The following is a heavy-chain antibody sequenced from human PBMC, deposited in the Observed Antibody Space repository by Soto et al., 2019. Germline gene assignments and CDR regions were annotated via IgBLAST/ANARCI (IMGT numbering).Heavy chain of an antibody. D-gene: IGHD6-19*01. V-gene: IGHV4-39*01. CDR2: IYYSGST. CDR1: GGSISSSSYY. CDR3: ARRRGGGIAVADRWFDP. J-gene: IGHJ5*02. Sequence: QLQLQESGPGLVKPSETLSLTCTVSGGSISSSSYYWGWIRQPPGKGLEWIGSIYYSGSTYYNPSLKSRVTISVDTSKNQFSLKLSSVTAADTAVYYCARRRGGGIAVADRWFDPWGQGTLVTVSS.